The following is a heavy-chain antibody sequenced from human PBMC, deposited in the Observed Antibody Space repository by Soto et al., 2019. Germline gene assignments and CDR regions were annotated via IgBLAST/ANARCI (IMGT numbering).Heavy chain of an antibody. CDR2: ISSSSTI. CDR1: GFTFSSYS. CDR3: ARDIYYFDY. Sequence: TVGSLRLSCAASGFTFSSYSMNWVRQAPGKGLEWVSYISSSSTIYYADTVKGRFTISRDNAKNSLYLQMNSLRDEDTAVYYCARDIYYFDYWGQGTLVTVSS. D-gene: IGHD3-3*02. V-gene: IGHV3-48*02. J-gene: IGHJ4*02.